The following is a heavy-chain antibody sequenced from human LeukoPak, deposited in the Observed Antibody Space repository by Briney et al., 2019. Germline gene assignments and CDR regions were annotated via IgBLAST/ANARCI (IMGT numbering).Heavy chain of an antibody. CDR2: ISSSSSTI. CDR3: ARASRHYYGSRGDY. Sequence: GGSLRLSCAASGFTFSSYSMNWVRQAPGKGLEWVSYISSSSSTIYYADSVKGRFTISRDKAKNSLYLQMNSLRAEDTAVYYCARASRHYYGSRGDYWGQGTLVTVSS. D-gene: IGHD3-10*01. CDR1: GFTFSSYS. V-gene: IGHV3-48*01. J-gene: IGHJ4*02.